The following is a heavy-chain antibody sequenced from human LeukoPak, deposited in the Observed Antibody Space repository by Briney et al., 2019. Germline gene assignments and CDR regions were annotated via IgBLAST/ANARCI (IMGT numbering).Heavy chain of an antibody. CDR1: GFTFTSHD. Sequence: ASVKVSCKTSGFTFTSHDYNWVRQAAGQGLEWMGWMNPNSGATGYAQKFQGRVTVTRDTSITTVYMELSSLTSEDTAVYYCARDGRGAAAPDDAFDVWGQGTMVTVSS. CDR2: MNPNSGAT. D-gene: IGHD2-2*01. V-gene: IGHV1-8*01. J-gene: IGHJ3*01. CDR3: ARDGRGAAAPDDAFDV.